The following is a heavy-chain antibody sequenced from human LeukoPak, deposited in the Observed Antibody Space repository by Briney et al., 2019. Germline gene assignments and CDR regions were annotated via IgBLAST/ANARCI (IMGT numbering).Heavy chain of an antibody. D-gene: IGHD3-22*01. Sequence: GGTLRLSCAASGFTFSSYGMSWVRQAPGKGLEWVSAISGSGGSTYYADSVKGRFTISRDNSKNTLYLQMNSLRAEDTAVYYCAKDPYDSYFDYWGQGTLVTVSS. V-gene: IGHV3-23*01. CDR2: ISGSGGST. CDR3: AKDPYDSYFDY. CDR1: GFTFSSYG. J-gene: IGHJ4*02.